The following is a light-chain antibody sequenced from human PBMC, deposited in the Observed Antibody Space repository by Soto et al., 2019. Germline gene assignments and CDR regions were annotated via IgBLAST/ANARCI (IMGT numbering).Light chain of an antibody. J-gene: IGKJ4*01. CDR3: KQYDTSPPLT. CDR1: QSVSSNY. Sequence: IVLTQSPGTLSLSPGDRATLSCRASQSVSSNYLGWYQQKPGQAPRLLLYGASSRAIGIPDRFSGSGSGTDFTLTISRLEPEDFAVYYCKQYDTSPPLTFGGGTKVEIK. V-gene: IGKV3-20*01. CDR2: GAS.